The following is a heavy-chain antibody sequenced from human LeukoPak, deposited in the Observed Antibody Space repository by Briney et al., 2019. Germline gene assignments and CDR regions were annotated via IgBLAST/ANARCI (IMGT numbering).Heavy chain of an antibody. Sequence: GASVKVSCKASGYTFTSYGISWVRQAPGQGLEWMGWISAYNGNTNYAQKLQGRVTMTTDTSTSTAYMELRSLRSDDTAVYYCAGTRHLYDFWSGYYRPFDYWGQGTLVSVSS. V-gene: IGHV1-18*01. CDR3: AGTRHLYDFWSGYYRPFDY. CDR1: GYTFTSYG. CDR2: ISAYNGNT. D-gene: IGHD3-3*01. J-gene: IGHJ4*02.